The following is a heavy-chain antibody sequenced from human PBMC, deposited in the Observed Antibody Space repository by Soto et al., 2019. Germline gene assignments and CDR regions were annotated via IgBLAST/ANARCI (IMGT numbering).Heavy chain of an antibody. Sequence: EVQLVESGGGLVQPGGSLRLSCAASGFTVSSNYMSWVRQAPGKGLEWVSVIYSGGSTYYADSVKGRFTISRHNSKNTLYLQMNSLRSEDKAVYYCESDDDRNLFSVHGMDVWGQGTTVTVSS. V-gene: IGHV3-53*04. D-gene: IGHD1-1*01. J-gene: IGHJ6*02. CDR2: IYSGGST. CDR3: ESDDDRNLFSVHGMDV. CDR1: GFTVSSNY.